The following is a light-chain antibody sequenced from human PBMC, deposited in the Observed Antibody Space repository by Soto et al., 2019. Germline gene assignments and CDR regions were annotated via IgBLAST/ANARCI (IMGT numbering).Light chain of an antibody. CDR3: QQRASWPYT. J-gene: IGKJ2*01. Sequence: VVLSQSPGTRSLSPWEGATLSCRASHDVSVSLVWYRQRPGQSPRILIHDASNRATGISARFSGSGSGTDFTLTIGSLEPEESALYYCQQRASWPYTYGQGTEV. V-gene: IGKV3-11*01. CDR1: HDVSVS. CDR2: DAS.